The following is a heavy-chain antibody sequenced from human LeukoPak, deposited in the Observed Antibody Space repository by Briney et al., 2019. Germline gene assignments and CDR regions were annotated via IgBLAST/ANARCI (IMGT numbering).Heavy chain of an antibody. Sequence: SETLSLPRTVSGGSVSSGSYYWSWIRQPPGKGLEWIGYIYYSGSTDYNPSLKSRVTISVDTSKNQFSLKLSSVTAADTAVYYCARRARGSYFDYWGQGTLVTVSS. D-gene: IGHD1-26*01. V-gene: IGHV4-61*01. CDR2: IYYSGST. J-gene: IGHJ4*02. CDR3: ARRARGSYFDY. CDR1: GGSVSSGSYY.